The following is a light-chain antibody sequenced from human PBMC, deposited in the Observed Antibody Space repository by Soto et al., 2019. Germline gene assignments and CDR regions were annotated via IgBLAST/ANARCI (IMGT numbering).Light chain of an antibody. Sequence: EIVLTQSPGTLSLSPGERATLSCGAIQRLSARDTAWYQQKPGQAPRLLIYAASTRATGVPGRFSGSGSGTEFTLTISSLQSEDSAVYYCQQYNNWPPVTFGGGIKVDIK. J-gene: IGKJ4*01. CDR1: QRLSARD. CDR2: AAS. CDR3: QQYNNWPPVT. V-gene: IGKV3-15*01.